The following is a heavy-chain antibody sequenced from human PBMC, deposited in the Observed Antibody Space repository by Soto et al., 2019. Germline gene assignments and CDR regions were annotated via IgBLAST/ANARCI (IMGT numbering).Heavy chain of an antibody. Sequence: SETLSLTCTVSGGSISSYYWSWIRQPPGKGLEWFGYIYYSGSTNYNPSLKSRVTISVDTSKNHFSLKLSSLTAADTSVYYFARRDSGTLDYWGQGTLVTVS. D-gene: IGHD2-2*01. V-gene: IGHV4-59*08. CDR1: GGSISSYY. J-gene: IGHJ4*02. CDR3: ARRDSGTLDY. CDR2: IYYSGST.